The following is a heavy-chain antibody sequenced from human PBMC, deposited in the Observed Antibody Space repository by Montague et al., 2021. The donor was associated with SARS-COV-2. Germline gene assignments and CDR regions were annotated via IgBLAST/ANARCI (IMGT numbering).Heavy chain of an antibody. J-gene: IGHJ4*02. Sequence: SETLSLTCTVSGDSISNSSYFWGWIRQPPGKGLEWIGSIYYSGSTYYNPSLKSRVTISVDTSKNQFSLKLSSVTAADTAVYYCARKASRGITIFGVVTASYYFDYWGQGTLVTVSS. CDR2: IYYSGST. CDR1: GDSISNSSYF. D-gene: IGHD3-3*01. CDR3: ARKASRGITIFGVVTASYYFDY. V-gene: IGHV4-39*01.